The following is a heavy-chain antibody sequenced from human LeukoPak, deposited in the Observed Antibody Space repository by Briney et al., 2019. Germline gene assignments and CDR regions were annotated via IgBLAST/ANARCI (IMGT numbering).Heavy chain of an antibody. CDR3: AREGSRHYYDSSGYSRYFQH. D-gene: IGHD3-22*01. J-gene: IGHJ1*01. V-gene: IGHV4-39*07. Sequence: SETLSLTCTVSSGSISSSTYYWGWIRQPPGKGLEWIGTIYYTGSTNYNPSLKSRVTISVDTSKNQFSLKLSSVTAADTAVYYCAREGSRHYYDSSGYSRYFQHWGQGTLVTVSS. CDR1: SGSISSSTYY. CDR2: IYYTGST.